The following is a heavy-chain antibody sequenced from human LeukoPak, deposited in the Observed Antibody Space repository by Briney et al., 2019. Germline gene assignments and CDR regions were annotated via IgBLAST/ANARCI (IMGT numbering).Heavy chain of an antibody. CDR3: ARASYWSGGNCYSDY. CDR1: GYTFTSYS. J-gene: IGHJ4*02. D-gene: IGHD2-15*01. CDR2: ISAYNGNT. V-gene: IGHV1-18*01. Sequence: ASVKDSCKASGYTFTSYSISWVRQAPGQGLEWMGWISAYNGNTIYTQKVKGRVTMTTDTSTSTAYMELRSLKSDDTAVYYCARASYWSGGNCYSDYLGQGTLVTVSS.